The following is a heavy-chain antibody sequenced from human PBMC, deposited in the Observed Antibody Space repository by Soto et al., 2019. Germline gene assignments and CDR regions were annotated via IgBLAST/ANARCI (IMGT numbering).Heavy chain of an antibody. D-gene: IGHD3-3*01. Sequence: PGGSLRLSCAASGFTFSSYGMHWVRQAPGKGLEWVAVISYGGSNKYYADSVKGRFTISRDNSKNTLYLQMNSLRAEDTAVYYCAKDYPQPRFLEWLLYPHDAFDIWGQGTMVTVSS. J-gene: IGHJ3*02. CDR2: ISYGGSNK. CDR3: AKDYPQPRFLEWLLYPHDAFDI. CDR1: GFTFSSYG. V-gene: IGHV3-30*18.